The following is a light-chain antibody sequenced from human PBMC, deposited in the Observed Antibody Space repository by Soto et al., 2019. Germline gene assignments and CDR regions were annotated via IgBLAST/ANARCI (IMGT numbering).Light chain of an antibody. Sequence: AIEMTQSPSSLSASVGDRVTITCRASQGIGGDLAWYQQRPGKAPKLLIYAVSSLQHGVPSRFSGGGSGTDFTLTISSLQPEDFATYYCLQDRNLLTFGGGTKVEI. CDR2: AVS. J-gene: IGKJ4*01. CDR3: LQDRNLLT. CDR1: QGIGGD. V-gene: IGKV1-6*01.